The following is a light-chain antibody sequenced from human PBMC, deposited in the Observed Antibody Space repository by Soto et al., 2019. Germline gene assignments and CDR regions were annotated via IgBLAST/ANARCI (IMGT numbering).Light chain of an antibody. V-gene: IGLV2-14*01. CDR3: SSYTSSSTRV. CDR2: EVS. Sequence: QSALTQPASVSGSPGQSITISWTGTSGDVGGYNYVSWYQQHPGKAPKLMIYEVSNRPSGVSNRFSGSKSGNTASLTISGLQAEDEADYYCSSYTSSSTRVFGTGTKLTVL. J-gene: IGLJ1*01. CDR1: SGDVGGYNY.